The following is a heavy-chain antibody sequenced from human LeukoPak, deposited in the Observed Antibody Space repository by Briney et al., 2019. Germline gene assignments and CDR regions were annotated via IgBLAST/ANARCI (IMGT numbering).Heavy chain of an antibody. Sequence: GGSLRLSCAASGFTFSSYTMNWVRQAPGKGLEWVSSISSSSSYIYYADSEKGRFIISRDNAKNSLYLQMNSLRAEDTAVYYCHGAVGGHPPPGFDYWGQGTLVTVSS. J-gene: IGHJ4*02. CDR3: HGAVGGHPPPGFDY. CDR2: ISSSSSYI. V-gene: IGHV3-21*01. CDR1: GFTFSSYT. D-gene: IGHD6-19*01.